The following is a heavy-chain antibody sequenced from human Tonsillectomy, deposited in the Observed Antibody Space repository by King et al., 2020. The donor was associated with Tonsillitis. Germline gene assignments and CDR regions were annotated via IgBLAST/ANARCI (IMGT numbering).Heavy chain of an antibody. CDR3: SRHIVQLPAVIYGPSGVVYYDSP. V-gene: IGHV5-10-1*03. CDR2: IDPSDSFT. J-gene: IGHJ5*02. Sequence: VQLVESGAEVKKPGESLRISCKGSGYNFSSYWISWVRQMPGKGLEWMGRIDPSDSFTNYNPSFQGHVTFSVDKSISTAYLQWSSLKASDTAIYYCSRHIVQLPAVIYGPSGVVYYDSPWGQGTLVTVSS. CDR1: GYNFSSYW. D-gene: IGHD2-2*01.